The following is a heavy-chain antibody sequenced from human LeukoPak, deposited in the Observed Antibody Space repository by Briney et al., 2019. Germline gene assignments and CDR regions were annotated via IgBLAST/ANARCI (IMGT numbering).Heavy chain of an antibody. CDR2: IYPGDSNT. V-gene: IGHV5-51*01. Sequence: GESLKISCKGSGYSFTSYWIGWVRQMPGKGLEWMGIIYPGDSNTYYSPSFQGQVTISADRSISTAYLQWSGLKASDTAMYYCARQYCSGGNCYSRSAYFFDYWGQGTLVTVSS. D-gene: IGHD2-15*01. J-gene: IGHJ4*02. CDR3: ARQYCSGGNCYSRSAYFFDY. CDR1: GYSFTSYW.